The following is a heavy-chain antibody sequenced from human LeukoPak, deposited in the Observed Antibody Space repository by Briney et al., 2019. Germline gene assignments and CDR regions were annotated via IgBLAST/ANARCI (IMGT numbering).Heavy chain of an antibody. CDR2: ISAGDRST. J-gene: IGHJ4*02. D-gene: IGHD2-2*01. CDR3: AKGGLGCRSAGCYHY. V-gene: IGHV3-23*01. CDR1: GFTFSTYA. Sequence: GGSLRLSCAASGFTFSTYAMTWVRQAPGKGLEWVSTISAGDRSTYYADSVKGRFSVSRDNSKNTVFLQMNSVRAEDTAVYYCAKGGLGCRSAGCYHYWGLGTLVTVSS.